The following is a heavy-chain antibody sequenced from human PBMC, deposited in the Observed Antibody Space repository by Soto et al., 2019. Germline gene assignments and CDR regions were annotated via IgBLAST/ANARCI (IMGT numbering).Heavy chain of an antibody. Sequence: ASVKVSCKASGYTFTSYAMHWVRQAPGQRLEWMGWINAGNGDTKYSQKFQGRVTITRDTSASTAYMELSSLRSEDTAVYYCARGPGGPDGPGDYWGQGTLVTVSP. CDR3: ARGPGGPDGPGDY. CDR1: GYTFTSYA. CDR2: INAGNGDT. V-gene: IGHV1-3*01. D-gene: IGHD2-15*01. J-gene: IGHJ4*02.